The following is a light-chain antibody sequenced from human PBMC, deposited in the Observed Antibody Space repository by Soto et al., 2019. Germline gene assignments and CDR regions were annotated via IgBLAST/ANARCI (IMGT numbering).Light chain of an antibody. J-gene: IGKJ2*01. CDR1: QSVSSSY. CDR2: GAS. CDR3: QQYGSSSYT. V-gene: IGKV3-20*01. Sequence: EIVLTQSPGTLSLSPGERATLSCRASQSVSSSYLAWYQQKPGQAPRLLIYGASSRATGIPDRFSGSGSGTDFTLTISRLEPEDFAVYYCQQYGSSSYTFGQGTRWIS.